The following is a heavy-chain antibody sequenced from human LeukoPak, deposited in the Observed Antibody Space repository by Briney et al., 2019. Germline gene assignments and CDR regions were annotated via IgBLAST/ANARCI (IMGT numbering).Heavy chain of an antibody. J-gene: IGHJ4*02. CDR1: VYTFTGYY. CDR2: INPNSGGT. Sequence: ASEKVSCKASVYTFTGYYMHWVRQAPAPGLDWMGWINPNSGGTKYAQKFQDRVTMTRDTSISTAYMELSRLRSDDTAVYYCASLVPAAPLWADYWGQGTLVTVSS. CDR3: ASLVPAAPLWADY. D-gene: IGHD2-2*01. V-gene: IGHV1-2*02.